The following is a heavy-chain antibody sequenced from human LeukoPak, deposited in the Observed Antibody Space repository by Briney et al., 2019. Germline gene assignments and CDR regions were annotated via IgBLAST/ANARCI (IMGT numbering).Heavy chain of an antibody. CDR3: ARHHGLWFGENYFDY. Sequence: GESLKISCKGSGYSFTTHWIGWVRQLPGKGLEWMGLIFPGDSETIYSPSLQGQVTISADKSINTAYLRWSSLKASDTAMYYCARHHGLWFGENYFDYWGQGTLVTVSS. J-gene: IGHJ4*02. CDR2: IFPGDSET. V-gene: IGHV5-51*01. D-gene: IGHD3-10*01. CDR1: GYSFTTHW.